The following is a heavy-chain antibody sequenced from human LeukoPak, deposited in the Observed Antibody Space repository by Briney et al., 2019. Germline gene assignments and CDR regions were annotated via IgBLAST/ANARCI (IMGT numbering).Heavy chain of an antibody. J-gene: IGHJ4*02. CDR2: IWYDGSEK. D-gene: IGHD3-10*01. Sequence: GGSLRLSCAASGFTFSRYGMHWVRQAPGKGLEWVAVIWYDGSEKYYADSVKGRLTISRDNSKNTVDLQMNSLRAEDTAAYYCVRGSGLVVRGDFFDYWGQGTLVTVSS. CDR1: GFTFSRYG. V-gene: IGHV3-33*01. CDR3: VRGSGLVVRGDFFDY.